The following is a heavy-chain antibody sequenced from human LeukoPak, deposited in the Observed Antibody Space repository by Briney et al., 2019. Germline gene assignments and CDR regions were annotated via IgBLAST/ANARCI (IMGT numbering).Heavy chain of an antibody. D-gene: IGHD1-7*01. CDR2: IYYRGST. CDR1: GGSINYYY. V-gene: IGHV4-59*01. J-gene: IGHJ4*02. Sequence: KTSETLSLXCTVSGGSINYYYWSWIRRPPGKGLEWIGYIYYRGSTNYNPSLNSRVTISVDTSKNQFSLKLTSVTAADTAVYYCARTTGNYGYYFDYWGQGTLVTVSS. CDR3: ARTTGNYGYYFDY.